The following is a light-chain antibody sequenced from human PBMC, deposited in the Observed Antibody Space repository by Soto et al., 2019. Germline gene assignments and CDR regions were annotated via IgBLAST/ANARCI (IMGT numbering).Light chain of an antibody. Sequence: ELVLTQSPGTLSLSPGQRATLSCRTSQSLTRNLAWYQHKPGQSPRLLIYGGSARATGIPARFSGSGSGTEFTLTISSLQSEDFAVYYCQQSNNWPRTFGQGTKVDIK. CDR2: GGS. CDR3: QQSNNWPRT. V-gene: IGKV3-15*01. J-gene: IGKJ1*01. CDR1: QSLTRN.